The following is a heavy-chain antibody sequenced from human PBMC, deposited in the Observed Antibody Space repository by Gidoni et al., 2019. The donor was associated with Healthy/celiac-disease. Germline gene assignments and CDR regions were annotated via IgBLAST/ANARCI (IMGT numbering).Heavy chain of an antibody. CDR2: INHSGST. CDR3: ACQATHDYGGNSDGNWFDP. D-gene: IGHD4-17*01. CDR1: GGSFSGYY. Sequence: QMQLQQWGAGLLKPSETLSLTCAVYGGSFSGYYWSWIRQPPGKGLEWIGEINHSGSTNYNPSLKSRVTISVDTSKNQFSLKLSSVTAADTAVYYCACQATHDYGGNSDGNWFDPWGQGTLVTVSS. V-gene: IGHV4-34*01. J-gene: IGHJ5*02.